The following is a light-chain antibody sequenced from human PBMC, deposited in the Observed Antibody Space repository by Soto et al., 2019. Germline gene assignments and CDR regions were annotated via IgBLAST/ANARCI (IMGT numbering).Light chain of an antibody. CDR1: QSVSSSY. CDR2: GAS. J-gene: IGKJ2*01. Sequence: EIVLTQSPGTLSLSPGERATLSCRASQSVSSSYLAWYQQKPGQAPRLLIYGASSRATDIPDRFSGSGSGTDVTLTISRLEPEDFAVYYCQQYGSSPLYTFGQGTKLEIK. V-gene: IGKV3-20*01. CDR3: QQYGSSPLYT.